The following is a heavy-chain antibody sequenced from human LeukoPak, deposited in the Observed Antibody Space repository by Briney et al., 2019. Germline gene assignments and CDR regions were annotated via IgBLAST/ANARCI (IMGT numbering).Heavy chain of an antibody. CDR1: GGSISSSSYY. Sequence: SETLSLTCTVSGGSISSSSYYWGWIRQPPGKGLEWIGSIYYSGSTYYNPSLKSRVTISVDTSKNQFSLKLSSVTAADTAVYYCARGLYSSSWYRGSYLCWFDPWGQGTLVTVSS. J-gene: IGHJ5*02. D-gene: IGHD6-13*01. CDR3: ARGLYSSSWYRGSYLCWFDP. V-gene: IGHV4-39*07. CDR2: IYYSGST.